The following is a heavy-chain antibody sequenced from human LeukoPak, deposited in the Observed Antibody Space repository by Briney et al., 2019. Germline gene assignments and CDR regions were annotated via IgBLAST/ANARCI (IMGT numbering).Heavy chain of an antibody. D-gene: IGHD3-22*01. CDR2: ISGSGGST. Sequence: GASLRLSCAASGFTFSSYAMSWVRQAPGKGLEWVSAISGSGGSTYYADSVKGRFTISRDNPKNTLYLQMNSLRAEDTAVYYCAKHLYYYDSSGYYDYWGQGTLVTVSS. CDR3: AKHLYYYDSSGYYDY. V-gene: IGHV3-23*01. CDR1: GFTFSSYA. J-gene: IGHJ4*02.